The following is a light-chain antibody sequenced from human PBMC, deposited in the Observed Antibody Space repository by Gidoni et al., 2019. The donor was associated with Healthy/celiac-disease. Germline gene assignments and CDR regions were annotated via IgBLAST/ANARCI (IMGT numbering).Light chain of an antibody. J-gene: IGLJ2*01. Sequence: QSALTQPASVSGSPGQSITISCTGTSSDVGGYNYVSWYQQHPGKAPKLMIFEVSNRPSGVSSRFSGSKYGNTASLTVSGLQAEDEADYYCSSYTSSSLVVFGGGTKLTVL. V-gene: IGLV2-14*01. CDR2: EVS. CDR3: SSYTSSSLVV. CDR1: SSDVGGYNY.